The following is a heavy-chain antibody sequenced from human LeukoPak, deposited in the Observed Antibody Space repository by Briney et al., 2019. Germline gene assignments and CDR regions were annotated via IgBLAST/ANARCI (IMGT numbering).Heavy chain of an antibody. J-gene: IGHJ4*02. V-gene: IGHV3-33*06. D-gene: IGHD3-22*01. CDR3: AKGDDYYDGGNLDY. CDR2: IWYDGSNK. CDR1: GFTFSSYG. Sequence: GGSLRLSCAASGFTFSSYGMHWVRQAPGKGLEWVAVIWYDGSNKYYADSVKGRFTISRDNSMNTLYLQMNSLRAEDTAVYYCAKGDDYYDGGNLDYWGQGTLVTVSS.